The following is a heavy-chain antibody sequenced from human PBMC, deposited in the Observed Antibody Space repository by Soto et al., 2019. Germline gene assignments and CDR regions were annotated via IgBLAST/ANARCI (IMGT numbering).Heavy chain of an antibody. CDR3: ARDRNYYYMDV. Sequence: GGSLRLSCAASGFTFSTYWMHWVRQAPGKGLVWVSRIDSDGGSITYADSVKGRFTISRDNAKNTLYLQMNSLRAEDTAVYYCARDRNYYYMDVWGKGTTVTVSS. CDR1: GFTFSTYW. J-gene: IGHJ6*03. CDR2: IDSDGGSI. V-gene: IGHV3-74*01.